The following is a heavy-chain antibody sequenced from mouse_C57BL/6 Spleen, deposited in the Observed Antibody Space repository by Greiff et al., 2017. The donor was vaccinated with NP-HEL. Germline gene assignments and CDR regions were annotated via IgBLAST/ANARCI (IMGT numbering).Heavy chain of an antibody. CDR1: GYTFTSYW. Sequence: QVQLQQPGAELVRPGSSVKLSCKASGYTFTSYWMDWVKQRPGQGLEWIGNIYPSDSETHYNQKFKDKATLTVDKSSSTAYMQLSSLTSEYSAVYYCSRGGDYYGSGRLGYWGQGTTLTVSS. D-gene: IGHD1-1*01. CDR3: SRGGDYYGSGRLGY. V-gene: IGHV1-61*01. CDR2: IYPSDSET. J-gene: IGHJ2*01.